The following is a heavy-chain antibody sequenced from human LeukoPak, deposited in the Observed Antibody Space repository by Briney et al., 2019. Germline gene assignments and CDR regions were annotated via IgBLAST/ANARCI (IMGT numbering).Heavy chain of an antibody. CDR1: GFNFSNYA. CDR2: VTGSSSNT. D-gene: IGHD2-2*01. V-gene: IGHV3-23*01. J-gene: IGHJ4*02. Sequence: GGSLRLSCAASGFNFSNYAMTWVRQAPGKGLEWVSGVTGSSSNTYYADFVKGRFTISRDNSKNMLYLEMNSLRVEDTAIYYCAKDRSSSTSCSNYWGRGTLVTVSS. CDR3: AKDRSSSTSCSNY.